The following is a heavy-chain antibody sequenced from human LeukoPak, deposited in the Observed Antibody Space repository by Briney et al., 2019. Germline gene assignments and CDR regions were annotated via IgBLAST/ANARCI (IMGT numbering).Heavy chain of an antibody. CDR1: GYTLTDYY. J-gene: IGHJ4*02. V-gene: IGHV1-2*06. CDR3: ARVGYYESSGYYEY. CDR2: INPNSGGT. Sequence: ASVKVSCKASGYTLTDYYMHWVRQAPGQGLEWMGRINPNSGGTNYAQKFQGRVTMTRDTSISTVYMELSRPRSDGTAVYYCARVGYYESSGYYEYWGQGTLVTVSS. D-gene: IGHD3-22*01.